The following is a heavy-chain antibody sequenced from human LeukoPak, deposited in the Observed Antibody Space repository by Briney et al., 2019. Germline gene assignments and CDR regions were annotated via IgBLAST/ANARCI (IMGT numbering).Heavy chain of an antibody. CDR2: IYYSGST. V-gene: IGHV4-4*02. CDR3: ARVRRGYYYDSSGYLPFGGFDY. J-gene: IGHJ4*02. D-gene: IGHD3-22*01. Sequence: SETLSLTCAVSGGSISSSNWWSWVRQPPGKGLEWIGYIYYSGSTYYNPSLKSRVTISVDTSKNQFSLKLSSVTAADTAVYYCARVRRGYYYDSSGYLPFGGFDYWGQGTLVTVSS. CDR1: GGSISSSNW.